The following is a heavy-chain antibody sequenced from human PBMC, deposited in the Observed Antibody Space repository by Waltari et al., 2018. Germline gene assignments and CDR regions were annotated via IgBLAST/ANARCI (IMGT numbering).Heavy chain of an antibody. Sequence: QVQLQESGPGLVKPSETLSLTCTVSGGSISSYYSRWIRQPPGKGLEWIGYIYYSGSTNYNPSLKSRVTISVDTSKNQFSLKLSSVTAADTAVYYCARRGITTLFDPWGQGTLVTVSS. V-gene: IGHV4-59*08. D-gene: IGHD3-3*01. CDR3: ARRGITTLFDP. CDR1: GGSISSYY. CDR2: IYYSGST. J-gene: IGHJ5*02.